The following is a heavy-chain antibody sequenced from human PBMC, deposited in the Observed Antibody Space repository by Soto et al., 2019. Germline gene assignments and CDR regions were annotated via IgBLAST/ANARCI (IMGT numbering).Heavy chain of an antibody. V-gene: IGHV4-59*01. CDR2: VYYSGST. J-gene: IGHJ4*02. D-gene: IGHD6-19*01. Sequence: QVQLQESGPGLVKPSETLSLTCTVSGGSISSYYWSWIRQPPGKGLEWIASVYYSGSTNYNPSLKSRVTISMGTSKNQFCLKMSSVTAADTAGYYCASSSGWYYFDYWGQGTLVIVSS. CDR3: ASSSGWYYFDY. CDR1: GGSISSYY.